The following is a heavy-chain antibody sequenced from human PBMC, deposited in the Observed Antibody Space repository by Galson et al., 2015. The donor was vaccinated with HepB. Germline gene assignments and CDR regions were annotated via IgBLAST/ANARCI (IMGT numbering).Heavy chain of an antibody. Sequence: SLRLSCAASGFTFSSYAMSWVRQAPGKGLEWVSAISGSGGSTYYADSVKGRLTISRDNSKNTLYLQMNSLRAEDTAVYYCAKVPHSLTGTTGKADPWGQGTLVTVSS. CDR1: GFTFSSYA. CDR3: AKVPHSLTGTTGKADP. V-gene: IGHV3-23*01. D-gene: IGHD1-7*01. J-gene: IGHJ5*02. CDR2: ISGSGGST.